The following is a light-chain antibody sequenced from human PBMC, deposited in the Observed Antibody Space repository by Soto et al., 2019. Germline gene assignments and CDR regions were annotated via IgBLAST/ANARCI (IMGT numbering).Light chain of an antibody. Sequence: EIVLTQSPGTLSLSPGERATLSCRASRSVSSSYLAWYQQKPGQAPRLLIYGASIRATGIPDRFSGSGSGTDFTLTISRLEPEDFAVYYCQQYSSSPRTFGQGTKVDIK. J-gene: IGKJ1*01. CDR3: QQYSSSPRT. CDR2: GAS. CDR1: RSVSSSY. V-gene: IGKV3-20*01.